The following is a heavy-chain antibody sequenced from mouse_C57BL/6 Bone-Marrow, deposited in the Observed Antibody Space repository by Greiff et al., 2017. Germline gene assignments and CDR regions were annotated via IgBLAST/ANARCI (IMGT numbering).Heavy chain of an antibody. Sequence: VQLQQSGPELVKPGDSVKISCKASGYSFTGYFMNWVMQSHGKSLEWIGRINPYNGDTFYNQKFKGKATLTVDKSSSTAHMELRSLTSADSAVYYCASTAQASYYAMDYWGQGTSVTVSS. D-gene: IGHD3-2*02. J-gene: IGHJ4*01. CDR1: GYSFTGYF. V-gene: IGHV1-20*01. CDR3: ASTAQASYYAMDY. CDR2: INPYNGDT.